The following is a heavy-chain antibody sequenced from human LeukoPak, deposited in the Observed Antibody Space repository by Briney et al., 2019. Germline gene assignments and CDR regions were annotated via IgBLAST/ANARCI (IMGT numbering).Heavy chain of an antibody. CDR2: ISANRFVT. D-gene: IGHD6-6*01. V-gene: IGHV3-23*01. CDR3: AKDRWQLVPLPNYCYYMDV. J-gene: IGHJ6*03. Sequence: PGGSLRLSCAASGFTFRSYAMSWVRQAPGKGLEWVSVISANRFVTYYADSVEGRFTTSRDNSKNTLYLQMNGLRAEDTAVYYCAKDRWQLVPLPNYCYYMDVWGKGTTVTVSS. CDR1: GFTFRSYA.